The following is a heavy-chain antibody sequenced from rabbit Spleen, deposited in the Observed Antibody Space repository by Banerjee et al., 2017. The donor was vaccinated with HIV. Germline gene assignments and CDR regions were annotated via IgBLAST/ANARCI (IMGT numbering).Heavy chain of an antibody. J-gene: IGHJ6*01. CDR2: IDSGSSAFT. Sequence: LVEYGGDLVQPGASLTLTCTASGFDFSNYNFMCWVRQAPGKGPEWIACIDSGSSAFTYFATWAKGRFTCSKTSSTTVTLQMTRLTAADTATYFCARDTSSSFSSYGMDLWGPGTLVTVS. V-gene: IGHV1S40*01. CDR1: GFDFSNYNF. CDR3: ARDTSSSFSSYGMDL. D-gene: IGHD1-1*01.